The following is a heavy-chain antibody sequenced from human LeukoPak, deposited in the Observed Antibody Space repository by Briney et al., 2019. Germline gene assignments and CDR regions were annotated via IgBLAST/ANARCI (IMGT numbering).Heavy chain of an antibody. Sequence: RGGSLTLSCTSSGFIFSDYSMSGIRQAPGKGLECVAHSLGHTNTIHYADSVKGRFTISRDNARNSLYLQLNSLRAEDTAVYYCVRARWDSTASCLYYFDYWGQGTLVIVSS. CDR2: SLGHTNTI. J-gene: IGHJ4*02. V-gene: IGHV3-11*01. D-gene: IGHD2/OR15-2a*01. CDR3: VRARWDSTASCLYYFDY. CDR1: GFIFSDYS.